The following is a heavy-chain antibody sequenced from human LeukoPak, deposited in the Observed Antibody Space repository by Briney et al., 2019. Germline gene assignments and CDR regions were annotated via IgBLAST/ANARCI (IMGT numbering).Heavy chain of an antibody. CDR1: GFTFSRYW. J-gene: IGHJ4*02. V-gene: IGHV3-7*05. CDR2: IKEDGSET. Sequence: PGGSLRLSCAGSGFTFSRYWMNWVRQTPGKGLEWVANIKEDGSETYYVDSVKGRFTISRDNARNSLFLQMNNLRAEDTALYYCARGQDSRCYQWGQGTLVTVSS. CDR3: ARGQDSRCYQ. D-gene: IGHD6-13*01.